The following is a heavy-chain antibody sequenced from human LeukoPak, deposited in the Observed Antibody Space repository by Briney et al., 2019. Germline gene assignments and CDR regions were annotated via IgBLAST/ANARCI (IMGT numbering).Heavy chain of an antibody. CDR1: GGTFSTYA. Sequence: GASVKVSCKASGGTFSTYAISWVRQAPGQGLEWMGGIIPISGTTNYAQNFRGRVTITADESTSTAYMELVSLRSEDTAVYYCARDRYYYGSGTNYNWFDPWGQGTLVTVSS. D-gene: IGHD3-10*01. CDR2: IIPISGTT. J-gene: IGHJ5*02. CDR3: ARDRYYYGSGTNYNWFDP. V-gene: IGHV1-69*13.